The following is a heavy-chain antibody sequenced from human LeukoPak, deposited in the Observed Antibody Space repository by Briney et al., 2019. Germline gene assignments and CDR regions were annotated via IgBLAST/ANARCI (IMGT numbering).Heavy chain of an antibody. CDR3: AREAPGWYSSSWFDY. CDR1: GFTFSSYW. D-gene: IGHD6-13*01. CDR2: IKQDGSEK. Sequence: GGSLRLSCAASGFTFSSYWMSWVRQAPGKGLEWVANIKQDGSEKYYVDSVKGRFTISRDNAKNSLYLQMNSLRADDTAVYYCAREAPGWYSSSWFDYWGQGTLVTVSS. V-gene: IGHV3-7*03. J-gene: IGHJ4*02.